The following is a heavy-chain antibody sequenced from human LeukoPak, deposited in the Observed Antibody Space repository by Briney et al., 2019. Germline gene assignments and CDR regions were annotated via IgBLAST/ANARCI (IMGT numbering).Heavy chain of an antibody. Sequence: ASVKVSCKASGYTFTGYYMHWVRQAPGQGPEWMGWINPNSGGTNYAQKFQGRVTMTRDTSISTAYMELSRLRSDDTAVYYCALRHYYDSSGYLPDAFDIWGQGTMVTVSS. CDR1: GYTFTGYY. D-gene: IGHD3-22*01. CDR2: INPNSGGT. J-gene: IGHJ3*02. V-gene: IGHV1-2*02. CDR3: ALRHYYDSSGYLPDAFDI.